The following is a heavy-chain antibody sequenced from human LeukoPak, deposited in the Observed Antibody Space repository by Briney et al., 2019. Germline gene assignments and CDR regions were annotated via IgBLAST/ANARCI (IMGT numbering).Heavy chain of an antibody. Sequence: PGGSLRLSCAASGFTFSSYAMSWVRQAPGKGLEWVSAISGSGGSTYYADSVKGRFTISRDNSKSTLYLQMNSLRAEDTAVYYCAKNSGAAAVGYMDVWGKGTTVTVSS. CDR3: AKNSGAAAVGYMDV. V-gene: IGHV3-23*01. J-gene: IGHJ6*03. CDR2: ISGSGGST. D-gene: IGHD6-13*01. CDR1: GFTFSSYA.